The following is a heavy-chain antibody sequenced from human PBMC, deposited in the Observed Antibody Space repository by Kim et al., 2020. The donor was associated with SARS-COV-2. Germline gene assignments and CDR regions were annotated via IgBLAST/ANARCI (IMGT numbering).Heavy chain of an antibody. Sequence: GGSLRLSCAASGFTFSSYAMHWVRQAPGKGLEWVAVISYDGSNKYYADSVKGRFTISRDNSKNTLYLQMNSLRAEDTAVYYCARDISYYDSSGCFDYWG. D-gene: IGHD3-22*01. V-gene: IGHV3-30*04. CDR2: ISYDGSNK. J-gene: IGHJ4*01. CDR1: GFTFSSYA. CDR3: ARDISYYDSSGCFDY.